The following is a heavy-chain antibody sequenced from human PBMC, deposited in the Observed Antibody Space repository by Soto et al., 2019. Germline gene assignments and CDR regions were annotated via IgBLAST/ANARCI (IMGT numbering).Heavy chain of an antibody. CDR3: AKTRTIFGVVSRHYFDY. CDR1: GFPFTGYA. V-gene: IGHV3-23*01. J-gene: IGHJ4*02. CDR2: ISGHGDAT. D-gene: IGHD3-3*01. Sequence: EVQLLESGGGLVQPGGSLRLSCAASGFPFTGYAMSWVRQAPGKGLEWVSAISGHGDATFYADSVKGRFTISRDNSKNTLFLQMNSLRPEDTAMYYCAKTRTIFGVVSRHYFDYWGQGTLVTVSS.